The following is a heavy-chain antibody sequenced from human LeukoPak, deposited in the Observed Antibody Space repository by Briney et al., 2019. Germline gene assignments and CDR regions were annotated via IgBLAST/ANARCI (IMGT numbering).Heavy chain of an antibody. J-gene: IGHJ4*02. Sequence: GGSLRLPCVASGFTFSDYGMHWVRQPPGKGLEWVALIWFDGNNKNYADSVKGRFTISRDNLKNTVYLQLNSLTAEDTAVYYCTRVFGPGDLRDYFDVWGQGTLVTVSS. CDR1: GFTFSDYG. D-gene: IGHD7-27*01. CDR2: IWFDGNNK. V-gene: IGHV3-33*01. CDR3: TRVFGPGDLRDYFDV.